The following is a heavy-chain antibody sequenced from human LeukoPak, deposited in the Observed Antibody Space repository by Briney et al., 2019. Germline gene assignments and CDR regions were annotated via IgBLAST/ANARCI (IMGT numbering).Heavy chain of an antibody. V-gene: IGHV3-15*01. Sequence: GGSLRLSCAASGFTFSNAWMSWVRQPPGKGLEWVGRIKSKTDGGTTDYAAPVKGRFTISRDDSKNTLYLQMNSLKTEDTAVYYCTTEAYYYGMDVWGQGTTVTVSS. CDR1: GFTFSNAW. J-gene: IGHJ6*02. CDR2: IKSKTDGGTT. CDR3: TTEAYYYGMDV.